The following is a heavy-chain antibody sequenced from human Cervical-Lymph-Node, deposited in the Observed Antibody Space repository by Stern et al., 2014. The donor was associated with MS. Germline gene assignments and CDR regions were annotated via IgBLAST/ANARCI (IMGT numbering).Heavy chain of an antibody. CDR1: GFTFSSYS. Sequence: EVQLVQSGGHLVQPGGSLRLSCAASGFTFSSYSMNWVRQAPGKGLEWVSYISSSSSPIYYADSVKGRFTVSRDNAKNSLYLQMNSLRDEDTAVYYCASFSSSRTHFDYWGQGTLVTVSS. V-gene: IGHV3-48*02. J-gene: IGHJ4*02. CDR3: ASFSSSRTHFDY. CDR2: ISSSSSPI. D-gene: IGHD6-6*01.